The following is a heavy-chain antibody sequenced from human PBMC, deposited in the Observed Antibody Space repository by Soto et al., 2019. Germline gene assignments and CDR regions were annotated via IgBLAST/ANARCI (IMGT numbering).Heavy chain of an antibody. J-gene: IGHJ4*02. D-gene: IGHD4-17*01. Sequence: QVQLVESGGGVVQPGTSLRLSCAASGFTFSSYAMHWVRQAPGKGLEWVAVVSYDGSHEFYADFVEGRFTIARDNSKDTLYLQMNSLRAEDTAVYYCAKDVNDPHNYGDYNFHYWGQATLVTVSS. CDR2: VSYDGSHE. V-gene: IGHV3-30*18. CDR1: GFTFSSYA. CDR3: AKDVNDPHNYGDYNFHY.